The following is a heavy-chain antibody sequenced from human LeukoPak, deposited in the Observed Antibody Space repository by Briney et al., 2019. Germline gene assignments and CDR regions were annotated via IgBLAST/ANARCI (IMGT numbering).Heavy chain of an antibody. CDR3: AREIREEMAPEVETDAFDI. CDR2: ISAHNGDT. J-gene: IGHJ3*02. CDR1: GYTFINYG. D-gene: IGHD5-24*01. Sequence: GASVKVSCKASGYTFINYGISWVRQAPGQGLEWMGWISAHNGDTNYAQKFQGRVTMTTDTSTSTIYMDLRSLRSDDTAVYYCAREIREEMAPEVETDAFDIWGQGTMVTVSS. V-gene: IGHV1-18*01.